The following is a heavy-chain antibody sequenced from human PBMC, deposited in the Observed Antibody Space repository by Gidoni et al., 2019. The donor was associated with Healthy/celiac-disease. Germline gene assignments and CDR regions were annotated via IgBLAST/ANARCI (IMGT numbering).Heavy chain of an antibody. V-gene: IGHV3-33*01. D-gene: IGHD5-12*01. Sequence: QVQLVESGGGVVQPGRSRRLSCAASGFTFSSYGMHWVRQAPGKGLEWVAVIWYDGSNKYYADSVKGRFTISRDNSKNTLYLQMNSLRAEDTAVYYCARDWMATIAFDIWGQGTMVTVSS. CDR3: ARDWMATIAFDI. J-gene: IGHJ3*02. CDR1: GFTFSSYG. CDR2: IWYDGSNK.